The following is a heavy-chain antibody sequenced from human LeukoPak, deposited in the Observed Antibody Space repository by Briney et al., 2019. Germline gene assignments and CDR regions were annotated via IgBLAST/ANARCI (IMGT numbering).Heavy chain of an antibody. CDR1: GFTFSGYG. Sequence: GGSLRLSCAASGFTFSGYGMHWVRLAPGKGLEWVAVISYDGSHKYYADSVQGRLTISRDNSKNTLYLQMNSLRAEDTAIYYCAKDRGFSFTSGSSELDYWGQGPLVTVSS. CDR2: ISYDGSHK. J-gene: IGHJ4*02. D-gene: IGHD3-10*01. CDR3: AKDRGFSFTSGSSELDY. V-gene: IGHV3-30*18.